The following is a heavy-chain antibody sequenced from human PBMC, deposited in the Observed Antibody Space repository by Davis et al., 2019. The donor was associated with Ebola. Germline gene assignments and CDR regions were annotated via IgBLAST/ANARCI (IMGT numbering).Heavy chain of an antibody. CDR1: GGSFSGQF. D-gene: IGHD2-2*01. V-gene: IGHV4-34*01. CDR3: ASHCSSDRCYFRFDP. CDR2: TSHRGVA. Sequence: PSETLSLTCDVYGGSFSGQFWSWIRQPPGKGLEWIGETSHRGVAKYNLSLKSRVTISVDTSENQLSLRLSSVTAADTAVYYCASHCSSDRCYFRFDPWGQGTLVTVSS. J-gene: IGHJ5*02.